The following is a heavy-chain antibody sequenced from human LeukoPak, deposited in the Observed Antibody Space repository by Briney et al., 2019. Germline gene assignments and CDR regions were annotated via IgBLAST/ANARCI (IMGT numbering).Heavy chain of an antibody. D-gene: IGHD2-15*01. CDR2: LVGSGGGT. Sequence: PGGSLRLSCAASGFTFSSYAMNWVRQAPGKGLEWVSSLVGSGGGTFYADSVRGRFTISRDNSKNTLYLQMNSLRAEDSAVYYCAKDPRSEYCSGGYCYLDYWGQGTLVTVSS. CDR1: GFTFSSYA. CDR3: AKDPRSEYCSGGYCYLDY. V-gene: IGHV3-23*01. J-gene: IGHJ4*02.